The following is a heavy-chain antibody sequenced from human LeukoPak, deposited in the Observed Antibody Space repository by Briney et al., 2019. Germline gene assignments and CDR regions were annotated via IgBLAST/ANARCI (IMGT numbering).Heavy chain of an antibody. CDR2: ISYDGSNK. J-gene: IGHJ4*02. D-gene: IGHD6-19*01. CDR3: AKEGSGWYFGR. Sequence: GRSLRLSCAASGFTFSSYAMHWVRQAPGKGLEWVAVISYDGSNKYYADSVKGRFTISRDNAKNSLYLQMNSLRAEDTALYYCAKEGSGWYFGRWGQGTLVTVSS. CDR1: GFTFSSYA. V-gene: IGHV3-30-3*01.